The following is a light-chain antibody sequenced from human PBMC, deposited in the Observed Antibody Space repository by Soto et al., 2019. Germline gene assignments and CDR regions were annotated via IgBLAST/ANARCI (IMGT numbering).Light chain of an antibody. J-gene: IGKJ1*01. V-gene: IGKV3-20*01. CDR3: QQYSSSPET. Sequence: EIVLTQSPGTLSLSPGERATLSCRASQSVSSSYLAWYQQKPGQATRLLIYGASSRATGIPDRFSGSGSGTDFTLTISRLEPEDFAVYYCQQYSSSPETFGQGTKVEIK. CDR2: GAS. CDR1: QSVSSSY.